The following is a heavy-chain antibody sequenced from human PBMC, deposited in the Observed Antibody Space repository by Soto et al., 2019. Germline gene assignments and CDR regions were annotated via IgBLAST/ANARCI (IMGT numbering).Heavy chain of an antibody. CDR2: ISGSGISI. CDR3: GKDLPDIGLMGRFDS. Sequence: GGSLRLSCAASGFTFSSYSMNWVRQAPGKGLEWVAAISGSGISINYADSVKGRFTISRDNSKNTLYLQMNSLRTEDTAVYYCGKDLPDIGLMGRFDSWGQGTLVTVSS. V-gene: IGHV3-23*01. J-gene: IGHJ4*02. CDR1: GFTFSSYS. D-gene: IGHD2-8*01.